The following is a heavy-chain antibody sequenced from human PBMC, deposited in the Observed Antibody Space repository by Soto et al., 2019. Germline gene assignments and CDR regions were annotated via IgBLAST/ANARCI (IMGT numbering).Heavy chain of an antibody. CDR2: ISGSGGST. CDR1: GFTFSSYA. V-gene: IGHV3-23*01. Sequence: GGSLRLSCAASGFTFSSYAMSWVRQAPGKGLEWVSAISGSGGSTYYADSLQGRFTIYRDNSKNTLYLQMNNLRAEDTAVYYCAKTSIQIDYDYVWGSYRPYPPEIEGMDVWGQGTTVTVSS. CDR3: AKTSIQIDYDYVWGSYRPYPPEIEGMDV. J-gene: IGHJ6*02. D-gene: IGHD3-16*02.